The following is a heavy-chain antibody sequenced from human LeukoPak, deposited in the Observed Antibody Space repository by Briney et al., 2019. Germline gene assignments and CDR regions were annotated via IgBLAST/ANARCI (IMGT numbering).Heavy chain of an antibody. Sequence: GGSLRLSCAASGFTFSSYWMSWIRQAPGKGLEWVSYISSSGSTIYYADSVKGRFTISRDNAKNSLYLQMNSLRAEDTAVYYCARDAIAAAGNYGYYYYGMDVWGQGTTVTVSS. V-gene: IGHV3-11*01. CDR1: GFTFSSYW. D-gene: IGHD6-13*01. J-gene: IGHJ6*02. CDR3: ARDAIAAAGNYGYYYYGMDV. CDR2: ISSSGSTI.